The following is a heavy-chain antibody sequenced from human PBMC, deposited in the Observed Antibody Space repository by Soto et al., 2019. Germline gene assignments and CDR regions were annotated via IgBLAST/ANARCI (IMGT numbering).Heavy chain of an antibody. J-gene: IGHJ6*02. D-gene: IGHD3-10*01. V-gene: IGHV4-59*08. CDR3: ARQGFGALHGLVDG. CDR2: VHDSWGS. Sequence: QVPLQEAGPGLVKPSETLSLSCTVSGGSISSYYWSWIRQTPGKGLEWIGYVHDSWGSNYNPSLKSRAAISLDTSKGQFSLKLTSVTATDTAVYYCARQGFGALHGLVDGWGQGTTVTVSS. CDR1: GGSISSYY.